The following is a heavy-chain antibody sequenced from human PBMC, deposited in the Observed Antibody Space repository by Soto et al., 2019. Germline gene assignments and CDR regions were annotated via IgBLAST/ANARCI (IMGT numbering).Heavy chain of an antibody. D-gene: IGHD3-3*01. CDR2: IYYSGTT. CDR1: DVSVSSGSYY. CDR3: ARVDYDFWSGGLYYYYGIAA. J-gene: IGHJ6*02. V-gene: IGHV4-61*01. Sequence: QVRLQESGPGLVKPSETLSLTCIVSDVSVSSGSYYWTWIRQPPGKGLEWIGYIYYSGTTSYNPSLKSRVIMSLDTSKNQFSLKLSSVTAADTAVYYCARVDYDFWSGGLYYYYGIAAWGQGTTVTVSS.